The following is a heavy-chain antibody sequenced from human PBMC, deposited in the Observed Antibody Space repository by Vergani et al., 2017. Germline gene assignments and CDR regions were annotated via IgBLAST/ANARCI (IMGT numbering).Heavy chain of an antibody. V-gene: IGHV3-49*04. Sequence: EVHLVESGGGLVQPGRSLRLSCSGSGFTLGDYAMTWVRQAPGKGLEWVAFIWSKPYGGTTEYAAYVKGRFTISRDDSKSIAYLQMSSLKAEDTAVYYCTRDRLYDTYAYLDYWGQGSLVTVSP. CDR2: IWSKPYGGTT. J-gene: IGHJ4*02. D-gene: IGHD2-2*02. CDR3: TRDRLYDTYAYLDY. CDR1: GFTLGDYA.